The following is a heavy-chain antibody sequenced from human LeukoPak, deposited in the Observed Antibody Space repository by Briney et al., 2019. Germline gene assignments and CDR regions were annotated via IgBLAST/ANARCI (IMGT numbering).Heavy chain of an antibody. Sequence: ASVKVACKVSGYTLTELSMHWVRQAPGKGLEWMGGFDPEDGETIYAQKFQGRVTMTEDTSTDTAYMELSSLRSEDTAVYYCATGPTLDAYFDYWGQGTLVAVSS. V-gene: IGHV1-24*01. J-gene: IGHJ4*02. CDR3: ATGPTLDAYFDY. CDR1: GYTLTELS. D-gene: IGHD5-24*01. CDR2: FDPEDGET.